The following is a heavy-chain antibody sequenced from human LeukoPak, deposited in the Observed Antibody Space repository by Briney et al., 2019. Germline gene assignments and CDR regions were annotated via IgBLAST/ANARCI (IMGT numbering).Heavy chain of an antibody. CDR2: IDRNIDGGTT. V-gene: IGHV3-15*04. CDR1: GFTFSNAW. CDR3: TAATTYCSSTSCSDS. Sequence: GGSLRLSCEASGFTFSNAWMRWVRQAPGKGLEWVGRIDRNIDGGTTEYAAPVKGRFTISRDDSKNTLYLQMNSLKTVDTAVYYCTAATTYCSSTSCSDSWGQGTLVTVSS. J-gene: IGHJ4*02. D-gene: IGHD2-2*01.